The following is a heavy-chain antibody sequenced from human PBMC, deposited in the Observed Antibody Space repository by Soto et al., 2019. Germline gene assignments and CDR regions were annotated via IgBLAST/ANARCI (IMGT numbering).Heavy chain of an antibody. J-gene: IGHJ3*01. D-gene: IGHD1-26*01. CDR1: GFSIDDYA. CDR2: ITWTSNSV. CDR3: VKDIRRGDLEWEQLSFGAFDV. Sequence: EVQLVESGGGQVQPGRSLRLSCAAFGFSIDDYAMHWVRQAPGKGLEWVSGITWTSNSVAYADSVKGRFTISRDNAKYSLYLEMNSLRAEDTAFSYCVKDIRRGDLEWEQLSFGAFDVWGQGRMVTVSS. V-gene: IGHV3-9*01.